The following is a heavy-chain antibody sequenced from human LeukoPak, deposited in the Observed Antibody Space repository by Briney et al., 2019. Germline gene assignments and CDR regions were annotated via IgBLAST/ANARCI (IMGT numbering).Heavy chain of an antibody. CDR1: GFTFSTYS. CDR2: ISSSSSTI. J-gene: IGHJ1*01. V-gene: IGHV3-48*02. Sequence: GGSLRLSCAASGFTFSTYSMNWVRQAPGKGLEWVSYISSSSSTIYYADSVRGRFTISRDDAKNSLYLQMNSLRDEDTAVYYCASLIEYFHHWGQGTLVTVSS. CDR3: ASLIEYFHH. D-gene: IGHD2-8*01.